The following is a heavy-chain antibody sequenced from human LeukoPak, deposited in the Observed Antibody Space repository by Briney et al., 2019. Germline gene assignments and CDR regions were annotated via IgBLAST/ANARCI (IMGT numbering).Heavy chain of an antibody. D-gene: IGHD5-24*01. J-gene: IGHJ4*02. Sequence: GASVKVSCKASGGTFSSYTISWVRQAPGQGLEWMGRIIPILGIANYAQKFQGRVTITADKSTSTAYMELSSLRSEDTAVYYCARTYRKGPRDGYNDILGYWGQGTLVTVSS. CDR3: ARTYRKGPRDGYNDILGY. V-gene: IGHV1-69*02. CDR2: IIPILGIA. CDR1: GGTFSSYT.